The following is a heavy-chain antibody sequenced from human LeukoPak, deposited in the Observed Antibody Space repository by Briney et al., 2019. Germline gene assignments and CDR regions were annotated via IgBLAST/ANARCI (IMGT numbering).Heavy chain of an antibody. CDR3: AKMADGMDV. Sequence: PGGSLRPSCAASGFTFSSYEMNWVRQAPGKGLEWVSYISSSGSTIYYADSVKGRFTISRDNAKDSLYLQMNSLRAEDTAVYYCAKMADGMDVWGQGTTVTVSS. J-gene: IGHJ6*02. CDR1: GFTFSSYE. V-gene: IGHV3-48*03. CDR2: ISSSGSTI. D-gene: IGHD5-24*01.